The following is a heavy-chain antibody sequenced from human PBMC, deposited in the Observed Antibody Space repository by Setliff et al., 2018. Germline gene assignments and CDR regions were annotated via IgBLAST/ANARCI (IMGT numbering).Heavy chain of an antibody. CDR2: FYHSESM. D-gene: IGHD3-10*01. V-gene: IGHV4-59*08. Sequence: PSETLSLTCNVSGGSISSSYWSWIRQPPGKGLEWIGYFYHSESMSYNPSLKGRVTMSADTSKNQLSLKLSSVTAADTAVYYCAKVPITKVYFYMDVWGKGTTVTVS. CDR1: GGSISSSY. CDR3: AKVPITKVYFYMDV. J-gene: IGHJ6*03.